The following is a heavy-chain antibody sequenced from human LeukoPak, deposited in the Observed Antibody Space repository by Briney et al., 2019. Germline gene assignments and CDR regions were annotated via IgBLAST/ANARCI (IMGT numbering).Heavy chain of an antibody. V-gene: IGHV3-23*01. Sequence: GGSLRLSCAASGFNFRTYAMHWVRQPPGKGLEWVSAISGSGGATYHADADSVKGRFIISRDNSKNTLYLQINSLRVEDTAVYYCAKDGYNYDSSGHFDYWGQGTLVTVSS. CDR2: ISGSGGAT. CDR3: AKDGYNYDSSGHFDY. J-gene: IGHJ4*02. CDR1: GFNFRTYA. D-gene: IGHD3-22*01.